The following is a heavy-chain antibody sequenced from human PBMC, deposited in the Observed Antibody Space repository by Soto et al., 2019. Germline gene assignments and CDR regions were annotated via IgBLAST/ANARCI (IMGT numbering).Heavy chain of an antibody. CDR3: VKDRFVNY. CDR1: GFTFSSYG. CDR2: ISYDGSNK. D-gene: IGHD3-3*01. J-gene: IGHJ4*02. Sequence: GGSLRLSCAASGFTFSSYGMHWVRQAPGKGLELVAVISYDGSNKYYADSVKGRFTISRDNPKNKLYLQMNSLRVEDTAVYYCVKDRFVNYWGQGALVNVSS. V-gene: IGHV3-30*18.